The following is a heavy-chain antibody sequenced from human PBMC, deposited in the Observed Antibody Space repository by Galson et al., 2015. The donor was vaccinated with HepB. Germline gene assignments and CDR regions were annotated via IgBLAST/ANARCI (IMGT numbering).Heavy chain of an antibody. D-gene: IGHD5-24*01. CDR1: GSILADYY. Sequence: SVKVSCKASGSILADYYIHWVRQAPGQGLEWVGRVNPTSGGTVYAQKFEDRVTMTRDTSITTAYMDLTGLRGDDTAVYYCARGSSIHSPNKANYYDMDVWGQGPTVTVSS. V-gene: IGHV1-2*02. J-gene: IGHJ6*03. CDR3: ARGSSIHSPNKANYYDMDV. CDR2: VNPTSGGT.